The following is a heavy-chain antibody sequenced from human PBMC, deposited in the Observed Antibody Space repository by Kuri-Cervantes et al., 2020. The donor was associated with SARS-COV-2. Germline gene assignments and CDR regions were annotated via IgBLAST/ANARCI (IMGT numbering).Heavy chain of an antibody. Sequence: PETLSLTCTVYGGFISSYYWSWIRQPAGEGLEWIGYIFYSGSTNYNPSLKTRATIPVDTPKGQFSLRLTSVTAADTAVYYCARQSKRYSYLDSRLDAWGQGTTVTVSS. CDR3: ARQSKRYSYLDSRLDA. CDR1: GGFISSYY. V-gene: IGHV4-59*08. CDR2: IFYSGST. D-gene: IGHD3-10*01. J-gene: IGHJ6*02.